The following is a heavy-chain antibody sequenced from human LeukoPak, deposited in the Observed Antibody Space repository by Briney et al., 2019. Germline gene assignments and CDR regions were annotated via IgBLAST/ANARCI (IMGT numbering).Heavy chain of an antibody. CDR3: VRGGGPSYKYNAFDI. J-gene: IGHJ3*02. Sequence: GGSLRLSCVASGFTFSRYNMNWVRQAPGKGLEWVSYITNSGSTIDYADSVKGRFSISRDNAKNSLYLQMSSLRVEDTAVYYCVRGGGPSYKYNAFDIWGQGTMVTVSS. CDR2: ITNSGSTI. CDR1: GFTFSRYN. V-gene: IGHV3-48*03. D-gene: IGHD2-15*01.